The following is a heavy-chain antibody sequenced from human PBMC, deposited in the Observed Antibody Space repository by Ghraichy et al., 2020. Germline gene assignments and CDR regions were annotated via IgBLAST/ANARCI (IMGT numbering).Heavy chain of an antibody. V-gene: IGHV4-39*07. CDR1: GGSLSISSYY. J-gene: IGHJ4*01. CDR2: IYYSGST. D-gene: IGHD6-13*01. Sequence: SQTLSLPCTVSGGSLSISSYYWGWIRQPPGKGLEWIGSIYYSGSTYYNPSLKSRVTISVDTSKNQFSLKLNSVTAADTAVYYCAIATSGTVPDYWGQGTLVTVSS. CDR3: AIATSGTVPDY.